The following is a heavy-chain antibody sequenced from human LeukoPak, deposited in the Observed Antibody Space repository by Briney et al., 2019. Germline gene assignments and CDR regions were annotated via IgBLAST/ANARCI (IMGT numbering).Heavy chain of an antibody. D-gene: IGHD4-17*01. CDR2: IIPIFGTA. Sequence: SVKVSCKASGGTFSSYAISWVRQAPGQGLEWMGGIIPIFGTANYAQKFQGRVTITADKSTSTAYMELSSLRSEDTAVYYCAREIAYGDYVDAFDIWGQGTMVTVSS. CDR3: AREIAYGDYVDAFDI. CDR1: GGTFSSYA. J-gene: IGHJ3*02. V-gene: IGHV1-69*06.